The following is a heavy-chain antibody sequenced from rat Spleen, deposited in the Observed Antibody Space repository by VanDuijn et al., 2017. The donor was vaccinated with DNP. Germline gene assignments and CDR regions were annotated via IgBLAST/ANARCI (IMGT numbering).Heavy chain of an antibody. V-gene: IGHV5-25*01. Sequence: EVQLVESGGGLVQPGRSLKLSCAASGFTFSDYDMAWVRQAPTKGLEWVATITTSGNTYYRDSVKGRFTVSRDYAKSTLYLQMHSLRSEDTATYYCSRNRRGHPPMDAWGQGTSVTVSS. CDR3: SRNRRGHPPMDA. CDR1: GFTFSDYD. J-gene: IGHJ4*01. CDR2: ITTSGNT.